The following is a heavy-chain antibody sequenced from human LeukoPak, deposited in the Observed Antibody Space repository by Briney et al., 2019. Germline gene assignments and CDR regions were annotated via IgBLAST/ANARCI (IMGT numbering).Heavy chain of an antibody. CDR2: IRYDGSNK. J-gene: IGHJ4*02. CDR1: GFTFSSYG. Sequence: GGSLRLSCAASGFTFSSYGMHWVRQAPGKGLEWVAFIRYDGSNKYYADSVKGRFTISRDNSKNTLYLQMNSLRAEDTAVYYCAKDRNDYDYVWGSYRWFYFDYRGQGTLVTVSS. D-gene: IGHD3-16*02. V-gene: IGHV3-30*02. CDR3: AKDRNDYDYVWGSYRWFYFDY.